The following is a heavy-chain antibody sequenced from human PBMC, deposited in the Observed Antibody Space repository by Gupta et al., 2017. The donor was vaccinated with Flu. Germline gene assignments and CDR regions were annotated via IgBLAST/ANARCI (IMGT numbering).Heavy chain of an antibody. Sequence: AASGFTFSSSYLQWVRQAPGKGLVWVSRINPDGISTTYAESVKGRFTISSDYAKNTLYLQMNSLGDDDAAVYYCETVTSGCWCQGTLVTVSS. D-gene: IGHD4-17*01. V-gene: IGHV3-74*03. CDR3: ETVTSGC. CDR2: INPDGIST. J-gene: IGHJ4*02. CDR1: GFTFSSSY.